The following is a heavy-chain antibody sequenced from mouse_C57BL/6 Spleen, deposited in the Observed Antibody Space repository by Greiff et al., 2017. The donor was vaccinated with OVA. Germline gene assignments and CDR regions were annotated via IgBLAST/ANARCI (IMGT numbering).Heavy chain of an antibody. CDR2: IHPNSGST. D-gene: IGHD1-1*01. CDR3: ASLTTVVATRLDY. V-gene: IGHV1-64*01. CDR1: GYTFTSYW. J-gene: IGHJ2*01. Sequence: QVHVKQPGAELVKPGASVKLSCKASGYTFTSYWMHWVKQRPEQGLEWIGMIHPNSGSTNYNEKFKSKATLTVDKSSSTAYMQLSSLTSEDSAVYYCASLTTVVATRLDYWGQGTTLTVSS.